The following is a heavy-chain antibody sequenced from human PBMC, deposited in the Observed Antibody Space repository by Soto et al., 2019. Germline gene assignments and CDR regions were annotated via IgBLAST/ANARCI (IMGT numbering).Heavy chain of an antibody. Sequence: ASVKVSCKASGYTFTSYGISWVRQAPGQGLEWMGWISAYNGNTNYAQKLQGRVTMTTDTSTSTAYMELRSLRSDDTAVYYCAREMERGYSYDPLEPRTNWFDPWGQGTLVTVSS. J-gene: IGHJ5*02. CDR1: GYTFTSYG. V-gene: IGHV1-18*01. CDR2: ISAYNGNT. CDR3: AREMERGYSYDPLEPRTNWFDP. D-gene: IGHD5-18*01.